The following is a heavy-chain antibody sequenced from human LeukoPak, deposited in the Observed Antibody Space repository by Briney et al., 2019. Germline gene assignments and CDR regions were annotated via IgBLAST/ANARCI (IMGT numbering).Heavy chain of an antibody. Sequence: PGGSLRLSCAASGFTFSSYGMHWVRQAPGKGLEWVAVISYDGSNKYYADSVKGRFTISRDNSKNTLYLQMNSLRAEDTAVYYCARLGYCSGGSCGIFDYWGQGTLVTVSS. D-gene: IGHD2-15*01. CDR3: ARLGYCSGGSCGIFDY. J-gene: IGHJ4*02. V-gene: IGHV3-30*03. CDR1: GFTFSSYG. CDR2: ISYDGSNK.